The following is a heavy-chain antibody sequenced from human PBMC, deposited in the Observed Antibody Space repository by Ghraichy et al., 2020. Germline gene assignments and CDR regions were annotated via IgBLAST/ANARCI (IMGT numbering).Heavy chain of an antibody. CDR2: IHHTGST. V-gene: IGHV4-39*01. J-gene: IGHJ2*01. CDR3: AGSFAVIRSFGL. D-gene: IGHD2-21*01. CDR1: GGSIRSSNFY. Sequence: SETLSLTCTVSGGSIRSSNFYWGWIRQPPGKGPEWLGSIHHTGSTYHNPSLESRLTISVDTSKNLFSLKLTSVTAADTAVYFCAGSFAVIRSFGLWGRGTLVTVSS.